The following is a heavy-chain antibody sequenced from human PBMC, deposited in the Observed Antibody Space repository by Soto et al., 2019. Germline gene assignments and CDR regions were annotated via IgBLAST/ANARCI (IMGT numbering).Heavy chain of an antibody. D-gene: IGHD3-10*01. CDR1: DGSFSDFY. Sequence: QVHLQQWGAGLLKPSETLSLTYAVYDGSFSDFYWSWIRQPPGKGLEWIGEINHSGATNYNPSLKSRVTISVDTSKNQFSLKVNSVTAADTAVFYCARGRPGVRGIRFDSWGQGTLVTVSS. CDR3: ARGRPGVRGIRFDS. V-gene: IGHV4-34*01. J-gene: IGHJ4*02. CDR2: INHSGAT.